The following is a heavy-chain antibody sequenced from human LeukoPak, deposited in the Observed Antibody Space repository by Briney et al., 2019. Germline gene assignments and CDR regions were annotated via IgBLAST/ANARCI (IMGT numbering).Heavy chain of an antibody. CDR2: IYYSGST. V-gene: IGHV4-59*08. J-gene: IGHJ3*02. CDR3: AREYDPRAFDI. Sequence: SETLSLTCTVSGGPISSYYWSWIRQPPGKGLEWIGYIYYSGSTNYNPSLKSRVTISVDTSKNQFSLKLSSVTAADTAVYYCAREYDPRAFDIWGQGTMVTVSS. CDR1: GGPISSYY. D-gene: IGHD2/OR15-2a*01.